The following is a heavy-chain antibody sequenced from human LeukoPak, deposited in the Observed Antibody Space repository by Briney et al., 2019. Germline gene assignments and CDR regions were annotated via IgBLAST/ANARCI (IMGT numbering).Heavy chain of an antibody. Sequence: GGSLRLSCAASGFTFSSYGMHWVRQAPGKGLEWVAFIRYDGSNKYYADSVKGRFTISRDNSRNTLYLQMNSLRAEDTAVYYCARESSALRYFDWLSPVNWFDPWGQGTLVTVSS. CDR2: IRYDGSNK. CDR3: ARESSALRYFDWLSPVNWFDP. J-gene: IGHJ5*02. V-gene: IGHV3-30*02. D-gene: IGHD3-9*01. CDR1: GFTFSSYG.